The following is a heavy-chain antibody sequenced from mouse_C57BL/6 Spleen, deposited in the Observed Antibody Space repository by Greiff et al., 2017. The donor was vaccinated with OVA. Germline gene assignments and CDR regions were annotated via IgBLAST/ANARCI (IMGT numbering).Heavy chain of an antibody. V-gene: IGHV14-1*01. CDR2: IDPEDGDT. D-gene: IGHD1-1*01. CDR1: GFNIKDYY. CDR3: TTGADYYGSSSLFDY. J-gene: IGHJ2*01. Sequence: EVQLQQSGAELVRPGASVKLSCTASGFNIKDYYMHWVKQRPEQGLEWIGRIDPEDGDTEYAPKFQGKATMTADTSSITAYLQLSSLTSEDTAVYYCTTGADYYGSSSLFDYWGQGTTLTVSS.